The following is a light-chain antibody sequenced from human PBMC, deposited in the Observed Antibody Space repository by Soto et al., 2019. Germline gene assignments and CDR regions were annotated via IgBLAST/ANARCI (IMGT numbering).Light chain of an antibody. CDR1: QSVSSN. V-gene: IGKV3-15*01. CDR2: GAS. CDR3: QQYNSYSPLT. J-gene: IGKJ4*01. Sequence: VMTQSSATLSVSTGERATLPCRASQSVSSNVAWYQQIPGQTPRLLIYGASTRATTIPVRFSGSGSGTEFTLTISSLQPDDFATYYCQQYNSYSPLTFGGGTKVDIK.